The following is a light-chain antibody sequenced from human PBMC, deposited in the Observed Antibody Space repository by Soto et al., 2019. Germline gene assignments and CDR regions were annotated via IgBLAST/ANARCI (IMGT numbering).Light chain of an antibody. Sequence: DIQMTQSPSTLSATAGDRVTITCRASQSISSWLAWYQHKPGKAPKLLIYDASNLDSGVPSRFSGGGSGTEFSLTISNLQPDDVATYYCQQYENYWTLGQGTKVDIK. CDR2: DAS. CDR3: QQYENYWT. J-gene: IGKJ1*01. V-gene: IGKV1-5*01. CDR1: QSISSW.